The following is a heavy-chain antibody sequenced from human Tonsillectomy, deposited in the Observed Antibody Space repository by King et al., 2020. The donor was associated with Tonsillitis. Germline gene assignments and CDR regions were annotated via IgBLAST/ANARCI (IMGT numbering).Heavy chain of an antibody. V-gene: IGHV4-4*07. D-gene: IGHD2-2*01. Sequence: MQLPESGPGLVKPSATLSLICSISGGSIRSYYWSWIRQPAGKGLEWIGRIYTSGSTNYNPSLKSRVTMSVDTSKNQFSLKLSSVTAADTAVYYCARGDIVVVPAAMALYYYGMDVWGQGTTVTVSS. CDR3: ARGDIVVVPAAMALYYYGMDV. J-gene: IGHJ6*02. CDR2: IYTSGST. CDR1: GGSIRSYY.